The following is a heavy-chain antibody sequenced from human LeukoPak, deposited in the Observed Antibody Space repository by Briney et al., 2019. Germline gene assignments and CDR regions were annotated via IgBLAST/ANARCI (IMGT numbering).Heavy chain of an antibody. J-gene: IGHJ4*02. CDR3: ARATYDSSGYSIRSFEY. CDR2: INHSGST. D-gene: IGHD3-22*01. CDR1: GVSFSGYY. Sequence: SETLSLTCAVYGVSFSGYYWTWIRQPPGKGLEWIGEINHSGSTNYNPSLKSRVTISVDTSKNQFSLKLSSVTPEDTAVYYCARATYDSSGYSIRSFEYWGQGTLVTVSS. V-gene: IGHV4-34*01.